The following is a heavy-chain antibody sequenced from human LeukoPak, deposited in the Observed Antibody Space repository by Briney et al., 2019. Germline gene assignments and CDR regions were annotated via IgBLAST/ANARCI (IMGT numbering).Heavy chain of an antibody. CDR3: ARGDQDLAGNDY. D-gene: IGHD2-2*01. J-gene: IGHJ4*02. CDR1: GFTFSSYA. V-gene: IGHV3-30-3*01. CDR2: ISYDGSNK. Sequence: GRSLRLSCAASGFTFSSYAMHWVRQAPGKGLEWVAVISYDGSNKYYADSVEGRFTISRDNSKNTLYLQMNSLRAEDTAVYYCARGDQDLAGNDYWGQGTLVTVSS.